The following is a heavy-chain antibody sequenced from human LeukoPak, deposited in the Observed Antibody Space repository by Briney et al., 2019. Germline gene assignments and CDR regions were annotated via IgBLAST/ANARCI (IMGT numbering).Heavy chain of an antibody. J-gene: IGHJ4*02. CDR3: ARDRGKYYDSSGYYFGY. Sequence: MXWXXXXPGKGLEGVAGXCYDGSNKYYADSVKGRFTISRDNSKNTLYLQMNSLRAEDTAVYYCARDRGKYYDSSGYYFGYWGQGTLVTVSS. V-gene: IGHV3-33*01. D-gene: IGHD3-22*01. CDR2: XCYDGSNK.